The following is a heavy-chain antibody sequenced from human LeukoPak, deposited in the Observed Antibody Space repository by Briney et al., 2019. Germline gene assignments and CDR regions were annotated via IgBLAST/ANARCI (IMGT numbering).Heavy chain of an antibody. CDR3: ATVFGY. CDR2: MNQDGSDT. J-gene: IGHJ4*02. Sequence: GGSLRLSCAVSGFTLSSDWMHWVRQAPGKGLEWVSRMNQDGSDTSYADSVKGRFTISRDNAKNTVYLQMNSLRAEDSAVYYCATVFGYWGQGTLVTVSS. V-gene: IGHV3-74*01. CDR1: GFTLSSDW.